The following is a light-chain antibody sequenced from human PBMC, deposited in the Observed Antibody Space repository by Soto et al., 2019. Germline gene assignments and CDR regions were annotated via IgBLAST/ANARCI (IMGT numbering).Light chain of an antibody. CDR1: LSLSNNY. J-gene: IGKJ1*01. Sequence: EIVLTQSPGTLSVSAGERATLSCRASLSLSNNYLTWYQQKPGQPPTVLIYGASIRATGIPDRFSGSGSGTYFTLTINRLEPEDFAVYYCQQYETSPTFGQGTKVEIK. CDR3: QQYETSPT. V-gene: IGKV3-20*01. CDR2: GAS.